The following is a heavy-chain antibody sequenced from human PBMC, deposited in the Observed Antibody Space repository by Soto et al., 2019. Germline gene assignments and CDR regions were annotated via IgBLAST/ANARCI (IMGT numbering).Heavy chain of an antibody. CDR1: GYSFTSYW. V-gene: IGHV5-51*01. J-gene: IGHJ4*02. CDR2: FHPGDSDT. D-gene: IGHD5-12*01. CDR3: ASQFRYSGYEYGYDY. Sequence: EVQLVQSGAEVKKPGESLKISCKTSGYSFTSYWIDWVRQMPGKGLEYMGLFHPGDSDTRYSPSFQGQVTLSADKSISTAYLQWSSLKASDTAMYYCASQFRYSGYEYGYDYWGQGTLVTVTS.